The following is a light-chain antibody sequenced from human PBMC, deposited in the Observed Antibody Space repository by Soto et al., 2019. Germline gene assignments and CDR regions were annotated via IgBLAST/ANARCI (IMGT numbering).Light chain of an antibody. CDR1: QSLTNTY. Sequence: EIVLTQSPGTLSLSPLERATLSFRASQSLTNTYFAWYQQKPGQAPRLLFHGASSRAAGIPDRFSGSGSGTDFTLTISRLEPEDVAVYYCQQYGTSPPDTFGQGTRLEIK. J-gene: IGKJ5*01. V-gene: IGKV3-20*01. CDR3: QQYGTSPPDT. CDR2: GAS.